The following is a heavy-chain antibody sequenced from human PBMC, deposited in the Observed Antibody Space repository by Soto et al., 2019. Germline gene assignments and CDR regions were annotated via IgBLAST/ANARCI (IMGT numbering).Heavy chain of an antibody. V-gene: IGHV4-61*01. D-gene: IGHD2-15*01. CDR2: IYYSGST. Sequence: SETLSLTCTVSGGSVSSGSYYWSWIRQPPGKGLEWIGYIYYSGSTNYNPSLKSRVTISVDTSKNQFSLKLSSVTAADTAVYYCARGSVVRVDYWGQGTLVTVSS. CDR1: GGSVSSGSYY. CDR3: ARGSVVRVDY. J-gene: IGHJ4*02.